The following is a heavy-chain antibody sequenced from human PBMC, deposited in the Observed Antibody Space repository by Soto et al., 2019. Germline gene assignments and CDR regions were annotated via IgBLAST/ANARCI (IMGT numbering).Heavy chain of an antibody. CDR2: TYYTSKWYN. D-gene: IGHD3-10*01. V-gene: IGHV6-1*01. Sequence: PSQTLSLTCDMSGDNVSSKTDVWNWIRQSPSRGLEFLGRTYYTSKWYNYYAVSVQSRITIIPDTSKNQCSLQLTSVAPEDRAVYYCASEPAVIRGLINWIDFWGQGTLVTVSS. CDR3: ASEPAVIRGLINWIDF. J-gene: IGHJ5*01. CDR1: GDNVSSKTDV.